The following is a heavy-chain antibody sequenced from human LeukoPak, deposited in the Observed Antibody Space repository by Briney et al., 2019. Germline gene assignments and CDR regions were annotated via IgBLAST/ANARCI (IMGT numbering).Heavy chain of an antibody. CDR3: AKGAAAGTPGYFDY. Sequence: GGSLRLSCAASGFTFDDYAMHWVRQAPGKGLEWVSGISWNSGSIGYADSVKGRSTISRDNAKNSLYLQMNSLRAEDTALYYCAKGAAAGTPGYFDYWGQGTLVTVSS. J-gene: IGHJ4*02. D-gene: IGHD6-13*01. CDR2: ISWNSGSI. CDR1: GFTFDDYA. V-gene: IGHV3-9*01.